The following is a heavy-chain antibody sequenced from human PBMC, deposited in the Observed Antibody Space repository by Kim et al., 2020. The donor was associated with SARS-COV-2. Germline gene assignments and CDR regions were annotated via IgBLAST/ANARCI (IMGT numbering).Heavy chain of an antibody. V-gene: IGHV4-39*01. CDR3: ARRNSDWNDAFDV. D-gene: IGHD1-1*01. CDR1: GGSMHTRGYY. CDR2: VHDSGSP. Sequence: SETLSLICSVSGGSMHTRGYYWGWIRQPPGKGLEWIGSVHDSGSPYYNPSLKSRLTISADTSRGQFSLNLHSVSAADTAIYYCARRNSDWNDAFDVWGQG. J-gene: IGHJ3*01.